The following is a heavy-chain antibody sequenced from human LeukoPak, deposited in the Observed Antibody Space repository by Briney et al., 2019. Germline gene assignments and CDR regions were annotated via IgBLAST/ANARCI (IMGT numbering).Heavy chain of an antibody. V-gene: IGHV3-23*01. CDR3: AKEGGDYGDYGGRYYYYYYGMDV. CDR2: ISGSGGST. J-gene: IGHJ6*02. D-gene: IGHD4-17*01. Sequence: GGSLRLSCAASGFTFSSYAMSWVRQAPGKGLEWVSAISGSGGSTYYADSVKGRFTISRDNSKNTLYLQMNSLRAEDTAVYYCAKEGGDYGDYGGRYYYYYYGMDVWGQGTTVTVSS. CDR1: GFTFSSYA.